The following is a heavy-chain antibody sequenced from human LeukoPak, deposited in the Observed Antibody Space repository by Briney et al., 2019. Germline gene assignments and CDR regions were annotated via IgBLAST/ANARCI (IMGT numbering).Heavy chain of an antibody. V-gene: IGHV3-23*01. D-gene: IGHD4-23*01. CDR2: ISESGGST. CDR1: GFTFSNYA. CDR3: AKTYSHGGNAYWYFDL. J-gene: IGHJ2*01. Sequence: GGSLRLSCAASGFTFSNYAMSWVRQAPGKGLEWVSAISESGGSTFYADSVKGRFTISRDNSKNTLYLQMNSLRAEDTAVYYCAKTYSHGGNAYWYFDLWGRGTLVTVSS.